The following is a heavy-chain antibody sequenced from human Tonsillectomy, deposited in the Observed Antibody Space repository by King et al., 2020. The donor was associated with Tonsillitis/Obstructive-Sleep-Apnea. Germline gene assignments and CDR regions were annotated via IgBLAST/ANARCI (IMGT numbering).Heavy chain of an antibody. CDR1: GGSISSSSYY. CDR3: AGHTYDFWSCPPPRAFDI. Sequence: QLQESGPGLVKPSETLSLTCTVSGGSISSSSYYWGWIRQPPGKGLEWIGSIYYSGSTYYNPSLKSRVTISVDTSKNQFSLKLSSVTAADTAVYYCAGHTYDFWSCPPPRAFDIWGQGTMVTVSS. V-gene: IGHV4-39*01. J-gene: IGHJ3*02. CDR2: IYYSGST. D-gene: IGHD3-3*01.